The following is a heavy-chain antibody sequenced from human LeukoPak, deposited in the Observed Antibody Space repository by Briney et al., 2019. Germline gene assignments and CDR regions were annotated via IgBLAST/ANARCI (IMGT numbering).Heavy chain of an antibody. CDR1: GFTFGTYE. V-gene: IGHV3-48*03. Sequence: QTGGSLRLSCAASGFTFGTYEMNRVRQAPGKGLEWVSCISSTGRTKYYADSVRGRLTISRDNAKNSLHLQMNSLRAEDTAVYYCARTDSDTVTEDYYGRDVWGKGTTVTVSS. J-gene: IGHJ6*04. CDR3: ARTDSDTVTEDYYGRDV. D-gene: IGHD4-17*01. CDR2: ISSTGRTK.